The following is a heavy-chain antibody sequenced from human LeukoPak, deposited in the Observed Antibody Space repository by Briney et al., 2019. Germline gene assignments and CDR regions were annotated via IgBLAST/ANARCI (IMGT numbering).Heavy chain of an antibody. CDR1: GGSISSSSYF. CDR3: ARRNRWELLDF. J-gene: IGHJ4*02. V-gene: IGHV4-39*01. D-gene: IGHD1-26*01. CDR2: IYYSGNT. Sequence: PSETLSLTCTVSGGSISSSSYFWGWIRQPPGKGLEWIGSIYYSGNTYYNPSLKSRVTISLDTSKSQFSLKLGSVTAADTAVYYCARRNRWELLDFWGQGTLVTVSS.